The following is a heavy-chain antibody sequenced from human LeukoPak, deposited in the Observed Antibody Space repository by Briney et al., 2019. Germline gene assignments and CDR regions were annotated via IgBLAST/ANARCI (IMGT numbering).Heavy chain of an antibody. Sequence: PGGSLRLSCAASGFTFSYYGMNWFRRAPGRGLRGASCIGGSSSLIFYSDSVRGRFTISRDNAKNLLYLHMNSLRVEDTAVYYCAKVDRGDYSSSPVPYYNYYTNVWGKGTTVTVSS. CDR3: AKVDRGDYSSSPVPYYNYYTNV. J-gene: IGHJ6*03. D-gene: IGHD6-13*01. CDR1: GFTFSYYG. CDR2: IGGSSSLI. V-gene: IGHV3-21*01.